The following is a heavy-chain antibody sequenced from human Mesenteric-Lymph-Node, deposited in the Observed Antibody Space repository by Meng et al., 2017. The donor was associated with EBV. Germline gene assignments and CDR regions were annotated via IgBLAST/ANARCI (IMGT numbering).Heavy chain of an antibody. CDR3: ARAVAGDWYFDL. Sequence: QVQLHESGPGLEKASETLSLTCTVSGASVSSYTHFWSWIRQPPGKGLEWIGYSYYSGSTSYNPSLTTRVTISVDTSKNQFSLKLNSVTAADTAVYYCARAVAGDWYFDLWGRGTLVTVSS. CDR1: GASVSSYTHF. CDR2: SYYSGST. D-gene: IGHD6-19*01. J-gene: IGHJ2*01. V-gene: IGHV4-61*01.